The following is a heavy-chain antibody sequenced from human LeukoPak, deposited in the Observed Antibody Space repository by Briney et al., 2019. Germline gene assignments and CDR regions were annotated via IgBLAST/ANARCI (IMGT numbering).Heavy chain of an antibody. CDR1: GFHLRYYG. J-gene: IGHJ1*01. CDR2: MQYYDSNR. Sequence: GEALILSCAASGFHLRYYGINWVRQPPPRGLGWVAFMQYYDSNRYEAHSAKGRFTISRDNAKNSLYRQMNSLRAEDMAVYYCARTLYYDSSGYPGYWGQGTLVTVSS. CDR3: ARTLYYDSSGYPGY. V-gene: IGHV3-33*08. D-gene: IGHD3-22*01.